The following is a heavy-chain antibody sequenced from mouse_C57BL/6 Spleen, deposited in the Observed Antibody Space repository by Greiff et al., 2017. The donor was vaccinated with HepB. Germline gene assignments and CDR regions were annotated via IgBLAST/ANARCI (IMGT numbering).Heavy chain of an antibody. D-gene: IGHD2-10*01. J-gene: IGHJ1*03. CDR2: IDPSDSYT. Sequence: QVQLQQPGAELVKPGASVKLSCKASGYTFTSYWMQWVKQRPGQGLEWIGEIDPSDSYTNYNQKFKGKATLTVDTSSSTAYMQLSSLTSEDSAVYYCARRSYSYQGWYFDVWGTGTTVTVSS. V-gene: IGHV1-50*01. CDR3: ARRSYSYQGWYFDV. CDR1: GYTFTSYW.